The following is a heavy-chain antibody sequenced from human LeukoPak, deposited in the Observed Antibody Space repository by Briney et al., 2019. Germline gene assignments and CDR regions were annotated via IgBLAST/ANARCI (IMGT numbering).Heavy chain of an antibody. Sequence: PSETLSLTCAVHVGSFSGYYWSWSRQPPGKGLEWIGEINHSGSTNYNPSLKSRVTISVDTSKSQFSLKLSSVTAADTAVYYCARLTRRSGNYFENWGQGTLVTVSS. V-gene: IGHV4-34*01. CDR3: ARLTRRSGNYFEN. J-gene: IGHJ4*02. CDR1: VGSFSGYY. CDR2: INHSGST. D-gene: IGHD1-1*01.